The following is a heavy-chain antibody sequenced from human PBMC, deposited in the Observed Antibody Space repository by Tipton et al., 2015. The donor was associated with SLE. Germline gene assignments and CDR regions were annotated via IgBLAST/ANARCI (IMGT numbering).Heavy chain of an antibody. D-gene: IGHD6-13*01. Sequence: GLVKPSETLSLTCTVSGGSISSYYWSWIRQPPGKGLEWIGYIYYSGSTNYNPSLKSRVTISVDTSKNQFSLKLSSVTAADTAVYYCARDGDAAAGFDYWGQGTLVTVSS. V-gene: IGHV4-59*01. CDR1: GGSISSYY. CDR3: ARDGDAAAGFDY. J-gene: IGHJ4*02. CDR2: IYYSGST.